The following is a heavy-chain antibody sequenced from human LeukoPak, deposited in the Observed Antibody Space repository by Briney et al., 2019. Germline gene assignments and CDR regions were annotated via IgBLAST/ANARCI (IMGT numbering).Heavy chain of an antibody. CDR3: ARDGRWELLGGYFDY. V-gene: IGHV3-30-3*01. J-gene: IGHJ4*02. D-gene: IGHD1-26*01. CDR2: ISYDGSNK. Sequence: GGSLRLSCAASGFTFSSYAMHWVRQAPGKGLEWVAVISYDGSNKYYADSVKGRFTISRDNSKNTLYLQMNSLRAEDTAVYYCARDGRWELLGGYFDYWGQGTLVTVSS. CDR1: GFTFSSYA.